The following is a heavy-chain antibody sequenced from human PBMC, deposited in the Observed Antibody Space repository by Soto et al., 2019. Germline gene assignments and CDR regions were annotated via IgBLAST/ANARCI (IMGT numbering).Heavy chain of an antibody. V-gene: IGHV4-39*01. Sequence: SETLSLTCTVSGGSISSSSYYWGWIRQPPGKGLEWIGSIYYSGSTYYNPSLKSRVTISVDTSKNQFSLKLSSVTAADTAVYYCARGLGDFCPDPWGQGTLVTVSS. J-gene: IGHJ5*02. CDR1: GGSISSSSYY. CDR2: IYYSGST. CDR3: ARGLGDFCPDP. D-gene: IGHD3-3*01.